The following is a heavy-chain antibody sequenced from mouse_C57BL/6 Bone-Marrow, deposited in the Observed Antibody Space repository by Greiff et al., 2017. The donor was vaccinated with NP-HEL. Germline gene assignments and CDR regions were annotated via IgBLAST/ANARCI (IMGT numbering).Heavy chain of an antibody. D-gene: IGHD2-3*01. CDR2: INPGSGGT. V-gene: IGHV1-54*01. J-gene: IGHJ2*01. CDR3: ARERWLQPLDY. Sequence: VQLQQSGAELVRPGTSVKVSCKASGYAFTNYLIEWVKQRPGQGLEWIGVINPGSGGTNYNEKFKGKATLTADKSSSTAYMQLSSLTSEDSAVYFCARERWLQPLDYWGQGTTLTVSS. CDR1: GYAFTNYL.